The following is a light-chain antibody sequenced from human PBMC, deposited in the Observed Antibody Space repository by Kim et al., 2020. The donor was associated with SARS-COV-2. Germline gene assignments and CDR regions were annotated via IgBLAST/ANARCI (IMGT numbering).Light chain of an antibody. CDR2: GNS. CDR1: SSNIGAGYD. CDR3: QSYDSSLSGGV. Sequence: QSVLTQPPSVSGAPGQRVTISCTGSSSNIGAGYDVHWYRQLPGTAPKLLIYGNSNRPSGVPDRFSGSKSGTSASLAITGLQAEDEADYYCQSYDSSLSGGVFGTGTKVTVL. J-gene: IGLJ1*01. V-gene: IGLV1-40*01.